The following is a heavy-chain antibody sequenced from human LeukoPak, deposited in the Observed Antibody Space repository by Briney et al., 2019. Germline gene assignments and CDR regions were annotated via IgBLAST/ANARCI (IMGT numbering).Heavy chain of an antibody. Sequence: TGGSLRLSCAASGFTFSSYAMSWVRQAPGKGLEWVSAISGSGGSTYYADSVKGRFTISRDNSKNTLYLQMNSLRAEDTAVYYCAKYPVQLELLLDNWFDPWGQGTLVTVSS. V-gene: IGHV3-23*01. D-gene: IGHD1-7*01. CDR3: AKYPVQLELLLDNWFDP. J-gene: IGHJ5*02. CDR2: ISGSGGST. CDR1: GFTFSSYA.